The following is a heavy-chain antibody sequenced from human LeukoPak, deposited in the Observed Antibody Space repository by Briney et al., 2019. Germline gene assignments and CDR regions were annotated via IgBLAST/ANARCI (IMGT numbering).Heavy chain of an antibody. CDR1: GGTVSSYA. D-gene: IGHD3-3*01. Sequence: SVKVSCKASGGTVSSYAISWVRQAPGQGLEWMGGIIPIFGTANYAQKFQGRVTITADESTSTAYMELSSLRSEDTAVYYCARVSRYDFWSGYQGPYYFDYWGQGTLVTVSS. J-gene: IGHJ4*02. V-gene: IGHV1-69*13. CDR2: IIPIFGTA. CDR3: ARVSRYDFWSGYQGPYYFDY.